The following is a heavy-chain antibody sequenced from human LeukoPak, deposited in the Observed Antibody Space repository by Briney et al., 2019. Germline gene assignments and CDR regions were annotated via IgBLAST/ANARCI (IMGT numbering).Heavy chain of an antibody. CDR1: GYTFTSYG. V-gene: IGHV1-18*01. J-gene: IGHJ6*02. CDR2: ISAYNGNT. Sequence: ASVKVSCKASGYTFTSYGISWVRQAPGQGLEWMGWISAYNGNTNYAQKLQGRVTMTTDTSTSTAYMELRSLRSDDTAVYYCARDRADDSSGPPYYYYGMDVWGQGTTVTVSS. CDR3: ARDRADDSSGPPYYYYGMDV. D-gene: IGHD3-22*01.